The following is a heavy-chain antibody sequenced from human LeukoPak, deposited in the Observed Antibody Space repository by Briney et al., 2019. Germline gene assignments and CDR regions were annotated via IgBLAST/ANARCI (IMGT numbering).Heavy chain of an antibody. CDR1: GYSISSGYY. J-gene: IGHJ4*02. CDR3: ARDPSQEL. D-gene: IGHD1-26*01. Sequence: SETLSLTCTVSGYSISSGYYWGWIRQPPGKGLEWIGNIYHSGSTYYNPSLKSRVTISVDTSKNQFSLKLSSVTAADTAVYYCARDPSQELWGQGTLVTVSS. V-gene: IGHV4-38-2*02. CDR2: IYHSGST.